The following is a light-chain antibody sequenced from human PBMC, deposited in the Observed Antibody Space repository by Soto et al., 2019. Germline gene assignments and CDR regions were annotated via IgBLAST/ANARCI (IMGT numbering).Light chain of an antibody. Sequence: DIVMTQSPDSLAVSLGERATINCKSSQSVLYTSNNKNYLAWYQQKPGQPPKLLIYWASTRESGVPDRFSGSASGTDFTLTISSLQAEDVAVYYCQHYYSTPFTFGPGTKVDIK. V-gene: IGKV4-1*01. CDR3: QHYYSTPFT. J-gene: IGKJ3*01. CDR1: QSVLYTSNNKNY. CDR2: WAS.